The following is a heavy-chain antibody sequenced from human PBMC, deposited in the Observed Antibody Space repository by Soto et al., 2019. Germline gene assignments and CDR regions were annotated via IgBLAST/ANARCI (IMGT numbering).Heavy chain of an antibody. V-gene: IGHV4-31*03. D-gene: IGHD4-17*01. CDR1: GGSISSGGYY. CDR3: ARQISYGDYPIFYFQH. Sequence: SETLSLTCTVSGGSISSGGYYWSWIRQHPGKGLEWIGYIYYSGSTYYNPSLKSRVTISVDTSKNQFSLKLSSVTAADTAVYYCARQISYGDYPIFYFQHWGQGTLVTVSS. J-gene: IGHJ1*01. CDR2: IYYSGST.